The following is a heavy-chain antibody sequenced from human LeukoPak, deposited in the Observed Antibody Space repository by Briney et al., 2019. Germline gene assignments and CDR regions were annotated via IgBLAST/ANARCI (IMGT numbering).Heavy chain of an antibody. CDR2: MNPNSGNT. CDR1: GGTFSSYA. CDR3: ARGPPFRRYYMDV. Sequence: ASVKVSCKASGGTFSSYAISWVRQATGQGLEWMGWMNPNSGNTGYAQKFQGRVTMTRNTSISTAYMELSSLRSEDTAVYYCARGPPFRRYYMDVWGKGTTVTISS. V-gene: IGHV1-8*02. J-gene: IGHJ6*03. D-gene: IGHD2-21*01.